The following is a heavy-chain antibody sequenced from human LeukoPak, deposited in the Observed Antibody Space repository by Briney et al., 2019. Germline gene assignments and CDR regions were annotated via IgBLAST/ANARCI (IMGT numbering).Heavy chain of an antibody. Sequence: PTGGSLRLSCAASGFTFSSYAMSWVRQAPGKGLEWVSAISGSGGSTYYADSVKGRFTISRDNSKNTLYLQMNSLRAEDTAVYYCAKGGAYDIVATMVYWGQGTLVTVSS. CDR2: ISGSGGST. CDR1: GFTFSSYA. CDR3: AKGGAYDIVATMVY. D-gene: IGHD5-12*01. J-gene: IGHJ4*02. V-gene: IGHV3-23*01.